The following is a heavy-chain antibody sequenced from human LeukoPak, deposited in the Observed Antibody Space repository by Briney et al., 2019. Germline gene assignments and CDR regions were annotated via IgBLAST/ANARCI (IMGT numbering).Heavy chain of an antibody. CDR3: ARTRYSSSWYYFDY. J-gene: IGHJ4*02. V-gene: IGHV4-59*01. CDR2: IYYSGSS. CDR1: GGSISSYY. Sequence: SETLSLTCTVSGGSISSYYWSWIRQPPGKGLEWIGYIYYSGSSNYNPSLKSRVTISVDTSKNQFSLKLSSVTAADTAVYYCARTRYSSSWYYFDYWGQGTLVTVSS. D-gene: IGHD6-13*01.